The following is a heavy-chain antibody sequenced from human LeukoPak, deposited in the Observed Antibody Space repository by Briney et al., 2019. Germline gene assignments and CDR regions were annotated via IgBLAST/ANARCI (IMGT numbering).Heavy chain of an antibody. J-gene: IGHJ5*02. CDR1: GGSISSSSYY. Sequence: SEPLSLTCSVSGGSISSSSYYWGWIRQPPGKGLEWIGSINYSGSTYYKPSLKSRVTISVDTSKNQFSLNLSSVNAADTAIYYCARGLMTMFGGALNWFDPWGQGTLVTVSS. V-gene: IGHV4-39*07. CDR2: INYSGST. D-gene: IGHD3-16*01. CDR3: ARGLMTMFGGALNWFDP.